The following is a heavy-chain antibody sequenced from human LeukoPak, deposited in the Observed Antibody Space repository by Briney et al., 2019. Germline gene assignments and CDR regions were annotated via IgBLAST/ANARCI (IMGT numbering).Heavy chain of an antibody. CDR1: GGSINSYY. V-gene: IGHV4-4*07. Sequence: SETLSLTCTVSGGSINSYYWSWIRQPAGKGLEWIGRIYSSGSTGYNPSLKSRVTMSLDTSKDQFSLNLSSVTAADTAVYYCARVDIRTAFFDYWGQGTLVTVSS. CDR2: IYSSGST. CDR3: ARVDIRTAFFDY. D-gene: IGHD5-12*01. J-gene: IGHJ4*02.